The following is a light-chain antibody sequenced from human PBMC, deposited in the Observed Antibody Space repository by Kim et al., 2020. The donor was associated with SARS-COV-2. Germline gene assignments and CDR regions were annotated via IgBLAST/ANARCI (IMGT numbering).Light chain of an antibody. CDR2: AAS. CDR3: LQHYTHPYT. J-gene: IGKJ2*01. V-gene: IGKV1-6*02. Sequence: AIQMTQSPSSLSASVGDRVTITCRASQGFSDALVWYQQKPGQAPNLLIYAASTLQSGVPSRFSGSVSGTDFSLTISSLQPEDFATYYCLQHYTHPYTFGQGTKLEI. CDR1: QGFSDA.